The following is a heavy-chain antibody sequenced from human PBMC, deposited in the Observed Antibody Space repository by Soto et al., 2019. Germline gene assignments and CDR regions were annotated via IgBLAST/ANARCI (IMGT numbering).Heavy chain of an antibody. CDR2: INPSGGST. D-gene: IGHD2-2*01. V-gene: IGHV1-46*03. CDR3: ARDREDIVVVPAASQGPYYYYYMDV. J-gene: IGHJ6*03. Sequence: ASVKVSCKASGYTFTSYYMHWVRQAPGQGLEWMGIINPSGGSTSYAQKFQGRVTMTRDTSTSTVYMELSSLRSEDTAVYYCARDREDIVVVPAASQGPYYYYYMDVWGKGTTVTV. CDR1: GYTFTSYY.